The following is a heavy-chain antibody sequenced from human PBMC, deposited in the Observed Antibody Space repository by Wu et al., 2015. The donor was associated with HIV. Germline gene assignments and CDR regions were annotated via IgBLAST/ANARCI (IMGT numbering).Heavy chain of an antibody. Sequence: QVKMAQSGAEVKKSGSSVKVSCEASGVTFNSHAIIWVRQAPGQGLEWMGWISHYNGNIKYSQKLQGRVSLTADPSTTTAYMELRSLRSDDTAVYFCARDAGPVDFDYWGQGTLVTVSS. CDR1: GVTFNSHA. J-gene: IGHJ4*02. CDR2: ISHYNGNI. CDR3: ARDAGPVDFDY. V-gene: IGHV1-18*01. D-gene: IGHD2-2*01.